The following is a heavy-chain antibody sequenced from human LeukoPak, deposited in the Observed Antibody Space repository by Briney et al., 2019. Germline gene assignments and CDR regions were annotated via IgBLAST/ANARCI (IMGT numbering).Heavy chain of an antibody. CDR1: GFTFSSYS. D-gene: IGHD5-24*01. V-gene: IGHV3-21*01. J-gene: IGHJ6*03. Sequence: GGSLRLSCAASGFTFSSYSMNWVRQAPGKGLEWVSSISSSSSYIYYADSVKGRFTISRDNAKNSLYLQMNSLRAEDTAVYYCARVGQRWLQFDYYYMDVWGKGATVTVSS. CDR3: ARVGQRWLQFDYYYMDV. CDR2: ISSSSSYI.